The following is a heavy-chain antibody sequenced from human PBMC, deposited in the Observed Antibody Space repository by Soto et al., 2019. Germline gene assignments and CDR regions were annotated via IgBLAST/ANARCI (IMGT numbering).Heavy chain of an antibody. CDR1: GFTFSTYG. D-gene: IGHD3-10*01. V-gene: IGHV3-33*01. CDR2: IWYDGSYK. Sequence: QVQLVESGGGLVQAGGSLRLSCAASGFTFSTYGMVWDRQAPGKGLEWVAIIWYDGSYKYHADSMKGRFSISRDNSKNTVFLQMSSLRVEDTAVYYCGRIYGSGHMGWFDPWGQGTLVIVSS. CDR3: GRIYGSGHMGWFDP. J-gene: IGHJ5*02.